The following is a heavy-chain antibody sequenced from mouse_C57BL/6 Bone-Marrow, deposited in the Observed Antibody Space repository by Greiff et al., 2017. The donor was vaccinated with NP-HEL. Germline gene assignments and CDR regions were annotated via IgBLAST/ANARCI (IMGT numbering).Heavy chain of an antibody. CDR1: GYTFTEYT. V-gene: IGHV1-62-2*01. CDR2: FYPGSGSI. Sequence: QVQLKESGAELVKPGASVKLSCKASGYTFTEYTIHWVKQRSGQGLEWIGWFYPGSGSIKYNEKFKDKATLTADKSSSTVYMELSRLTSEDSAVYFCARHEGDYYGSFAWFAYWGQGTLVTVSA. CDR3: ARHEGDYYGSFAWFAY. J-gene: IGHJ3*01. D-gene: IGHD1-1*01.